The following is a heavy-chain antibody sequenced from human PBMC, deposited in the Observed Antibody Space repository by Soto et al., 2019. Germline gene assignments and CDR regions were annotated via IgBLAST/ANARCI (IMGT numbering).Heavy chain of an antibody. D-gene: IGHD6-19*01. Sequence: PGGSLRLSCAASGFTFSSYAMSWVRQAPGKGLEWVSAISGSGGSTYYADSVKGRFTISRDNSKNTLYLQMNSLRAEDTAVYYCGRVLKTVGWDNEVFDLWGQGTMVTVSS. CDR1: GFTFSSYA. V-gene: IGHV3-23*01. J-gene: IGHJ3*01. CDR3: GRVLKTVGWDNEVFDL. CDR2: ISGSGGST.